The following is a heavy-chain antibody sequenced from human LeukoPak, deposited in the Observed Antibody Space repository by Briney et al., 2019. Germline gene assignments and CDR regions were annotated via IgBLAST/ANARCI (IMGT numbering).Heavy chain of an antibody. J-gene: IGHJ6*03. Sequence: ASVKVSCEASGYTFTSYGISWVRQAPGQGLEWMGWISAYNGNTNYAQKLQGRVTMTTDTSTSTAYMELRSLRSDDTAVYYCARVISSNDYYYYMDVWGKGTTVTVSS. D-gene: IGHD2-21*01. CDR1: GYTFTSYG. CDR3: ARVISSNDYYYYMDV. CDR2: ISAYNGNT. V-gene: IGHV1-18*01.